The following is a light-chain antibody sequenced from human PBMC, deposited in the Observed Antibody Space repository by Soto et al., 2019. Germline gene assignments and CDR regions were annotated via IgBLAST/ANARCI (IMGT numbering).Light chain of an antibody. CDR1: HNDIGTYDY. CDR2: GVT. J-gene: IGLJ1*01. Sequence: QSALTQPTSVSGSPGQSITISCTGNHNDIGTYDYVSWYQQHPGRAPRLLIHGVTTRPSGISDRFSASKSGLTASLTISGLHPEEEADYYCSSLTSNRIYVFEPGTKVTVL. V-gene: IGLV2-14*03. CDR3: SSLTSNRIYV.